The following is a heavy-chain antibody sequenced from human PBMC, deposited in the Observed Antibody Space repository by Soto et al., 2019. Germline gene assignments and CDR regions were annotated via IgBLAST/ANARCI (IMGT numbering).Heavy chain of an antibody. CDR1: GGSFSSYY. V-gene: IGHV4-34*01. CDR3: ARGGRYSSSWYGVYYYGMDV. D-gene: IGHD6-13*01. Sequence: SETLSLTCAVYGGSFSSYYWSWIRQPPGEGLEWIGEINHSGSTNYNPPLKSRVTISVDTSKNQFSLKLSSVTAADTAVYYCARGGRYSSSWYGVYYYGMDVWGQGTTVTVSS. J-gene: IGHJ6*02. CDR2: INHSGST.